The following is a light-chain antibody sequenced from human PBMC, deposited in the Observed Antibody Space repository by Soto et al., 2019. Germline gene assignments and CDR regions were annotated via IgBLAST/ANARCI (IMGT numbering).Light chain of an antibody. J-gene: IGKJ1*01. CDR1: ETIGTF. CDR2: ETS. CDR3: QKGYGSPPT. Sequence: DIQMTQSPSSLSASVGDRVTITCRASETIGTFLNWYQQKPGKAPELLIYETSTLRGGVPSQFRGSGSGPDFTLTITSLQPEDFATYFCQKGYGSPPTFGQGTKVEI. V-gene: IGKV1-39*01.